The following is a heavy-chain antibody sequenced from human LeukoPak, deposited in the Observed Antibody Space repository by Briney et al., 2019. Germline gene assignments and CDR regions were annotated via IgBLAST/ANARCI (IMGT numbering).Heavy chain of an antibody. J-gene: IGHJ5*02. CDR3: ARVDYSSSGSYINWFDP. Sequence: PSETLSLTCAVYGGSFSGYYWSWIRQPPGKGLEWIGFMHQSGSATYNPSLQGRVAISGDSSKNQFSLKLSSVTAADTAVYYCARVDYSSSGSYINWFDPWGQGTLVTVSS. D-gene: IGHD3-10*01. V-gene: IGHV4-34*01. CDR1: GGSFSGYY. CDR2: MHQSGSA.